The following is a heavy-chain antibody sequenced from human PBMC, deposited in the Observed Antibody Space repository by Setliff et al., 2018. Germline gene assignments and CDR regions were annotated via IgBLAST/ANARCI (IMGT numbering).Heavy chain of an antibody. Sequence: ASVKVSCKASGYSFTDYYMHWVRQVPGRGLEWMGWMNPNSGNTGFAQNFQGRVTMTKNTSISTAYLELSSLKSEDTAVYYCARAPAWGSSNYYYYYMDVWGKGTTVTVSS. CDR1: GYSFTDYY. J-gene: IGHJ6*03. CDR3: ARAPAWGSSNYYYYYMDV. CDR2: MNPNSGNT. D-gene: IGHD3-16*01. V-gene: IGHV1-8*02.